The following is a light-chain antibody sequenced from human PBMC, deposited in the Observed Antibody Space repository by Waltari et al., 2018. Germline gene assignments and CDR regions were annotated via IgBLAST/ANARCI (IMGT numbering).Light chain of an antibody. V-gene: IGLV1-44*01. CDR3: AVWDNSLNGVV. CDR1: SSNIGSNP. J-gene: IGLJ2*01. Sequence: QSVLTQPPSASGTPGQRVPISCSGSSSNIGSNPVTWYQQLPGTAPSLLIYGDNRRPSGVPDRFSGSKSGTSASLAISGLQSEDEVDFYCAVWDNSLNGVVFGGGTKLTVL. CDR2: GDN.